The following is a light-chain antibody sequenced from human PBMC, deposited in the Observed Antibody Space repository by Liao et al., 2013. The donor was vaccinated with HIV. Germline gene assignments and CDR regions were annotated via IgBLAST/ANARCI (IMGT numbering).Light chain of an antibody. J-gene: IGLJ3*02. V-gene: IGLV3-21*04. CDR3: QVWDSTSDHRV. CDR1: NIGSKT. Sequence: SYELTQPPSVSVAPGKTARIPCGGNNIGSKTVHWYQQKPGQAPVLVIYYDSDRPSGIPERFSGSNSGNTATLTISRVEAGDEADYYCQVWDSTSDHRVFGGGTKLTVV. CDR2: YDS.